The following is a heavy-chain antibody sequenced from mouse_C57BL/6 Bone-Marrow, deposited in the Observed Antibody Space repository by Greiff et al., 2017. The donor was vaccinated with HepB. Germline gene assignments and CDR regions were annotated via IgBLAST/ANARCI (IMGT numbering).Heavy chain of an antibody. D-gene: IGHD2-2*01. V-gene: IGHV1-64*01. CDR1: GYTFTSYW. J-gene: IGHJ4*01. Sequence: QVQLQQPGAELVKPGASVKLSCKASGYTFTSYWMHWVKQRPGQGLEWIGMIHPNSGSTNYNEKFKSKATLTVDKSSTTAYMQLSSLTSEDSAVYYCARKEVIDFGYYAMDYWGQGTSVTASS. CDR2: IHPNSGST. CDR3: ARKEVIDFGYYAMDY.